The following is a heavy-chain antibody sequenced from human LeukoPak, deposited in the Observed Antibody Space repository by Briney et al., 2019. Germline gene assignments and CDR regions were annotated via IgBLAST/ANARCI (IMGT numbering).Heavy chain of an antibody. CDR3: ARAPEGMGPYDFLMDV. V-gene: IGHV3-33*01. CDR2: IWYDGSNK. CDR1: GFTFSSYG. Sequence: GGSLRLSCAASGFTFSSYGMHWVRQAPSKGLEWVAVIWYDGSNKYYADSVKGRFTISRDNSKNTLYLQMNSLRAEDTAVYYRARAPEGMGPYDFLMDVWGQGTTVTVSS. D-gene: IGHD3-3*01. J-gene: IGHJ6*02.